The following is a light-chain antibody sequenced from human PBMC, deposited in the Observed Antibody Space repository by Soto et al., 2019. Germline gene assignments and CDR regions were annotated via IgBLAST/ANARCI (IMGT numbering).Light chain of an antibody. J-gene: IGKJ5*01. Sequence: EIVLTQSPATLSLSPGERANLSCRASQSVRRYLAWYQQKPGQAPRLLIYDTSNRATGIPARFSGSGSGTDFTLTISSLEPEDFAVYYCQQRSDWPITFGQGTRLEIK. CDR1: QSVRRY. V-gene: IGKV3-11*01. CDR3: QQRSDWPIT. CDR2: DTS.